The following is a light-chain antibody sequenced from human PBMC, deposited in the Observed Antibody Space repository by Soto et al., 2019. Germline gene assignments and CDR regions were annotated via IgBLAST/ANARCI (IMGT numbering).Light chain of an antibody. V-gene: IGKV3-15*01. CDR2: GES. CDR1: QSVSSN. Sequence: EIVMTQAPATLSVSQGERSTLSCRAGQSVSSNLAWYQQKPGQAPRLLIFGESTRATGIPARFSGSGSGTEYTLTISSLQSEDFAVYYCQQYNNWPPCTFGQGTKGEIK. CDR3: QQYNNWPPCT. J-gene: IGKJ1*01.